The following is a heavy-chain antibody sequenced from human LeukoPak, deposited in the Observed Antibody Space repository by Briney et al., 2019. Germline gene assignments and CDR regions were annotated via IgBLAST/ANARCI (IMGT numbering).Heavy chain of an antibody. Sequence: SGPXXXKPTQTLTLTCSFSGFSLSTSGIGXXXXXQPXGKALEWLALIYWDDDKRYSASLKSRLTTTKDTSKNQVVLTMTNMDPVDTATYYCAHSPSGSYNAFDMWGQGTMVTVSS. CDR2: IYWDDDK. CDR3: AHSPSGSYNAFDM. CDR1: GFSLSTSGIG. J-gene: IGHJ3*02. D-gene: IGHD3-10*01. V-gene: IGHV2-5*02.